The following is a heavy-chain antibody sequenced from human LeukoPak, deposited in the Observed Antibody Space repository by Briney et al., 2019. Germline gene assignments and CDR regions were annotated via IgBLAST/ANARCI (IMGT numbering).Heavy chain of an antibody. CDR3: ARETTVVYAFDH. D-gene: IGHD4-23*01. CDR1: GYTLTELS. CDR2: FDPEDGET. J-gene: IGHJ4*02. Sequence: VASVKVSCKVSGYTLTELSMHWVRQAPGKGLEWMGGFDPEDGETIYAQKFQGRVTITADKSTSTAYMELSSLRSEDTAVYYCARETTVVYAFDHWGQGTLVTVSS. V-gene: IGHV1-24*01.